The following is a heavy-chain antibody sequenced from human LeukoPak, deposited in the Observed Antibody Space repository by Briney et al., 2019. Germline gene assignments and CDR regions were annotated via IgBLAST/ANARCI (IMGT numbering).Heavy chain of an antibody. V-gene: IGHV3-23*01. CDR1: GFTFSSYG. J-gene: IGHJ4*02. D-gene: IGHD3-22*01. CDR3: AKGYYYDSSGYYWNRGPADY. Sequence: GGSLRLSCAASGFTFSSYGMSWVRQAPGKGLEWVSAISGNGGSTYYADSVKGRFTISRDNSKNTLYLQMNSLRAEDTAVYYCAKGYYYDSSGYYWNRGPADYWGQGTLITVSS. CDR2: ISGNGGST.